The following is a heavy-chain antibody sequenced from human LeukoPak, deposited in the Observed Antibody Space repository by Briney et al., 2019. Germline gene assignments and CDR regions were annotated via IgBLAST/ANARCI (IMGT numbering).Heavy chain of an antibody. CDR1: GGSINAYY. Sequence: SETLSLTCTVSGGSINAYYWSWIRQPPGKGLEWIAYVRDNGENNYNPSLKSRVTISVDTANNQISLRLNFVTAADTAIYYCARQPANTAAFDIWGLGTMVTVSS. D-gene: IGHD5-18*01. CDR2: VRDNGEN. CDR3: ARQPANTAAFDI. J-gene: IGHJ3*02. V-gene: IGHV4-59*08.